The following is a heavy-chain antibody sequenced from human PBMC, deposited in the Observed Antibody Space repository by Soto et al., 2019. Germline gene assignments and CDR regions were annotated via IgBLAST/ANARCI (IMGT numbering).Heavy chain of an antibody. CDR3: AKVVVGATRHSDFDS. CDR1: GGSINSNNYY. V-gene: IGHV4-39*02. Sequence: SETLSLTCTVSGGSINSNNYYWAWIRQPPGKGLAWIASIYFDGSTYYNPSLKSRVTISADTSKNRFSLTLRSVTAADTAVYYCAKVVVGATRHSDFDSWGQGTLVTVSS. D-gene: IGHD2-15*01. J-gene: IGHJ4*02. CDR2: IYFDGST.